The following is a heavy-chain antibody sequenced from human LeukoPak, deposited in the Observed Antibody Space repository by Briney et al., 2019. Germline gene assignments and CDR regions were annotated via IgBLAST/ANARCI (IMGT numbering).Heavy chain of an antibody. J-gene: IGHJ4*02. CDR2: INWNGGST. D-gene: IGHD6-19*01. CDR3: AREPGYSSGWYDSDY. V-gene: IGHV3-20*04. CDR1: GFTFDDYG. Sequence: GGSLRLSCAASGFTFDDYGMSWVRQAPGKGLEWVSGINWNGGSTGYADSVKGRLTISRDNAKNSLYLQMNSLRAEDTALYYCAREPGYSSGWYDSDYWGQGTLVTVSS.